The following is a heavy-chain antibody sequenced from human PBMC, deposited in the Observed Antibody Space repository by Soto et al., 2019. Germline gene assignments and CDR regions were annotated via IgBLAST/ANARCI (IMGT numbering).Heavy chain of an antibody. CDR2: ISSSSSTI. D-gene: IGHD6-19*01. CDR3: ARDTRGHSSGWYAPKIDC. CDR1: GFTFSSYS. V-gene: IGHV3-48*02. J-gene: IGHJ4*02. Sequence: EVQLVESGGGLVQPGGSLRLSCAASGFTFSSYSMNWVRQAPGKGLEWVSYISSSSSTIYYADSVKGRFTISRDNAKNSLYLQMNSLGDEDTAVYYCARDTRGHSSGWYAPKIDCWGQGTLVTVSS.